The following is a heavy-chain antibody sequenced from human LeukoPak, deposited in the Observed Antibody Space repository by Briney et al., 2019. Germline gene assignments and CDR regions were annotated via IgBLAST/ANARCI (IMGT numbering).Heavy chain of an antibody. V-gene: IGHV3-23*01. J-gene: IGHJ5*02. CDR2: ISGSGGST. CDR1: GFTFSSYA. CDR3: AKDNGSGWYGGGFDP. D-gene: IGHD6-19*01. Sequence: GGSLRLSCAASGFTFSSYAMSWVRQAPGKGLDWVSAISGSGGSTYYADSVKGRFTISRDNSKNTLYLQMNSLRAEDTAVYYCAKDNGSGWYGGGFDPWGQGTLVTVSS.